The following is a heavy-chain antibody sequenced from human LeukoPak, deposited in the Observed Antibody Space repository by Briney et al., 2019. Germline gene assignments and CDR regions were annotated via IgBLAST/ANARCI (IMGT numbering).Heavy chain of an antibody. CDR3: ARTVRTPPYYFDY. J-gene: IGHJ4*02. CDR1: GFTVSSNY. CDR2: LYSGGST. Sequence: GRCLRLSCAASGFTVSSNYMSWVRRAPGKGLEWVSVLYSGGSTYYADSVKGRFTLSRDNSKNTLYLRMNSLRAEDTAVYYCARTVRTPPYYFDYWGQGTLVTVSS. V-gene: IGHV3-66*01. D-gene: IGHD4-17*01.